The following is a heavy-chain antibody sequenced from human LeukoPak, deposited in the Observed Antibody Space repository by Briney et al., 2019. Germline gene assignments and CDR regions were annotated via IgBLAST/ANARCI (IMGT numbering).Heavy chain of an antibody. V-gene: IGHV3-53*01. CDR3: ARGGAANWGSLPDY. Sequence: GGSLRLSCAASGFTVSNKYMNWVRQAPGKGLEWVSVIYSGGNTYYADSVKGRFTISRDNSKNTLYLQMNSLRAEDTAVYYCARGGAANWGSLPDYWGQGTLVTASS. CDR1: GFTVSNKY. D-gene: IGHD7-27*01. J-gene: IGHJ4*02. CDR2: IYSGGNT.